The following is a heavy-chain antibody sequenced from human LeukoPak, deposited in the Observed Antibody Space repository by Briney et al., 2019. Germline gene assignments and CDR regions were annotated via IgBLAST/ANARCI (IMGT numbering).Heavy chain of an antibody. Sequence: SETLSLTCTVSGGSISSSSYYWSWIRQPPGKGLEWIGSIYYSGSTYYNPSLKRRVTISVDTSKNQFSLKLSSVTAADTAVYYCAGPSGYYDSSGYANWFDPWGQGTLVTVSS. CDR2: IYYSGST. CDR3: AGPSGYYDSSGYANWFDP. D-gene: IGHD3-22*01. CDR1: GGSISSSSYY. J-gene: IGHJ5*02. V-gene: IGHV4-39*07.